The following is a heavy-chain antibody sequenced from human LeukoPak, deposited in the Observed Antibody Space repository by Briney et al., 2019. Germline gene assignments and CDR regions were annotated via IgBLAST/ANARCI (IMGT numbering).Heavy chain of an antibody. CDR3: ARRYYDSSGYGFDY. CDR1: GFTFSSYA. V-gene: IGHV3-23*01. J-gene: IGHJ4*02. Sequence: GGSLRLSCAASGFTFSSYAMSWVRQAPGKGLEWVSAITGSGGTTYYSDSVKGRFTISRDNSKNTLYLQMNSLRAEDTAVYYCARRYYDSSGYGFDYWGQGTLVTVSS. D-gene: IGHD3-22*01. CDR2: ITGSGGTT.